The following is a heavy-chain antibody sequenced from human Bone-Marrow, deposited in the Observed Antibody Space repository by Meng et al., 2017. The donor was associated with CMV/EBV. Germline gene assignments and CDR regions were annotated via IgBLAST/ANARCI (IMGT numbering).Heavy chain of an antibody. CDR2: ISSSGNYI. V-gene: IGHV3-21*01. CDR1: DFTFRTYS. J-gene: IGHJ3*02. CDR3: ASSPLYDSSGYYLRGAFDI. D-gene: IGHD3-22*01. Sequence: GESLKISCAASDFTFRTYSMNWVRQAPGKGLEWVSSISSSGNYIYYADSVKGRFTISRDNAKNSLYLQMNSLRAEDTAVYYCASSPLYDSSGYYLRGAFDIWGQGTMVTVSS.